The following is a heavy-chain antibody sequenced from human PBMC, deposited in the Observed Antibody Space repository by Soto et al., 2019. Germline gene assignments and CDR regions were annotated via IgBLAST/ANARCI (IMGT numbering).Heavy chain of an antibody. V-gene: IGHV4-4*07. J-gene: IGHJ4*02. CDR3: ARDIASYAYGEGY. Sequence: SETLSLTCTVSGGSINSYWWSWIRQPAGKVLEWIGRVYSSGTTDYNPSLNSRATMSVETSKNQFSLKLSSVTAADTAVYYCARDIASYAYGEGYWGQGIQVTVSS. CDR2: VYSSGTT. CDR1: GGSINSYW. D-gene: IGHD2-21*01.